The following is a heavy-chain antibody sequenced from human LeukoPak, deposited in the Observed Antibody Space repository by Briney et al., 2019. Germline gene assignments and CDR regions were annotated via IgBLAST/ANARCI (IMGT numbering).Heavy chain of an antibody. J-gene: IGHJ5*02. Sequence: PSETQSLTCAVYGGSFSGCYWSWIRQPPGKGLEWIGEINHSGSTNYNPSLKSRVTISVDTSKNQFSLKLSSVTAADTAVYYCARVYPGFDPWGQGTLVTVSS. V-gene: IGHV4-34*01. CDR3: ARVYPGFDP. CDR1: GGSFSGCY. CDR2: INHSGST. D-gene: IGHD2-2*01.